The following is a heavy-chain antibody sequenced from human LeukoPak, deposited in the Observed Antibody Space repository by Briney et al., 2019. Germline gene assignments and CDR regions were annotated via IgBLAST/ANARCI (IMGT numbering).Heavy chain of an antibody. CDR1: GYTFTSYD. V-gene: IGHV1-8*01. J-gene: IGHJ6*03. CDR3: ARGAYCGGDCYFGYYYYMDV. D-gene: IGHD2-21*02. Sequence: ASVKVSCKASGYTFTSYDINWVRQATGQGLEWMGWMNPNSGNTGYAQKFQGRVTMTRNTSISTAYMELSSLRSEDTAVYYCARGAYCGGDCYFGYYYYMDVWGKGTTVTISS. CDR2: MNPNSGNT.